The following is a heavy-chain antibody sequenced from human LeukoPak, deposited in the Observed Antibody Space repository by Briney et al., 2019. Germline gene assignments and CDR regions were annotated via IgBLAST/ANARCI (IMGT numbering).Heavy chain of an antibody. Sequence: GRSLRLSCAASGFTFSSYGMHWVRQAPGKGLEWVAVISYDGSNKYYADSVKGRFTISRDNSKNTLYLQMNSLRAEDTAVYYCATASGEWELLGAIDYWGQGTLVTVSS. CDR1: GFTFSSYG. V-gene: IGHV3-30*03. CDR3: ATASGEWELLGAIDY. J-gene: IGHJ4*02. D-gene: IGHD1-26*01. CDR2: ISYDGSNK.